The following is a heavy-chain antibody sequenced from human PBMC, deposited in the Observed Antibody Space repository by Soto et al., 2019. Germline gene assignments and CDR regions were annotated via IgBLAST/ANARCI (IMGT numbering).Heavy chain of an antibody. V-gene: IGHV1-46*01. J-gene: IGHJ5*02. CDR3: ARDRYSSSWFAACWFDP. CDR2: INPSGGST. CDR1: GYTFTSYY. D-gene: IGHD6-13*01. Sequence: GASVKVSCKASGYTFTSYYMHWVRQAPGQGLEWMGIINPSGGSTSYAQKFQGRVTMTRDTSTSTVYMELSSLRSEDTAVYYCARDRYSSSWFAACWFDPWGQGTRVTV.